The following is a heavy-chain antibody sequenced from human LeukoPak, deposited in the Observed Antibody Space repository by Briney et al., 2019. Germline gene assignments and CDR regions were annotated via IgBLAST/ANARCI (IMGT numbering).Heavy chain of an antibody. D-gene: IGHD3-10*01. J-gene: IGHJ4*02. CDR3: AKDRTYGSGSTALDY. CDR2: ISSSGITI. CDR1: GFTFNDYY. Sequence: GGSLRLSCAASGFTFNDYYMSWVRQAPGKGLEWVSYISSSGITIYYADSVKGRFTISRDNAKTSLYLQMNSLRAEDTAVYYCAKDRTYGSGSTALDYWGQGTLVTVSS. V-gene: IGHV3-11*04.